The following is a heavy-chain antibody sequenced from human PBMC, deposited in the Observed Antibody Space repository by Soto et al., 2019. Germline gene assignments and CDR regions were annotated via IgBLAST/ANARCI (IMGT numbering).Heavy chain of an antibody. J-gene: IGHJ4*02. D-gene: IGHD6-13*01. CDR1: GYSFTSYW. CDR2: IDPSDSYA. V-gene: IGHV5-10-1*01. CDR3: ARLQAAAGDNDLTFDY. Sequence: EVQLVQSGAEVKKPGESLRISCKGSGYSFTSYWISWVRQMPGKGLEWMGRIDPSDSYANYSPSFQGHVTISADKSIXXAYLQWSSLKASDTAMYYCARLQAAAGDNDLTFDYWGQGTLVTVSS.